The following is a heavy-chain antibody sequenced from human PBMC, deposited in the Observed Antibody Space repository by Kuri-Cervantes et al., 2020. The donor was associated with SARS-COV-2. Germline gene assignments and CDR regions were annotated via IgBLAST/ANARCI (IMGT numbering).Heavy chain of an antibody. V-gene: IGHV4-34*01. Sequence: GSLRLSCAVYGESLSDYYWNWIRQPPGKGLEWIGELNDSGSTHYNTGSTNYNPSLRSRVTISVDTSKNQFSLKLSSVTAADTAVYYCARPKSNSRYGIGAFDIWGQGTMVTVSS. CDR3: ARPKSNSRYGIGAFDI. CDR1: GESLSDYY. J-gene: IGHJ3*02. CDR2: LNDSGSTHYNTGST. D-gene: IGHD5-24*01.